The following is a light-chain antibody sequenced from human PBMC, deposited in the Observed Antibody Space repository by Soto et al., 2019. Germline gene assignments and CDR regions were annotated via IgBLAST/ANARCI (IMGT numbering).Light chain of an antibody. CDR3: CSYAGTHVV. Sequence: QSVLTQPASVSGSPGQSITISCTGTSSGVGSYNLVSWYQQHPGKAPKLMIYDGSQRPSGVSNRFSASKSGTTASLTISGLQAEDEADYFCCSYAGTHVVFGGGTKLTVL. CDR1: SSGVGSYNL. V-gene: IGLV2-23*01. CDR2: DGS. J-gene: IGLJ2*01.